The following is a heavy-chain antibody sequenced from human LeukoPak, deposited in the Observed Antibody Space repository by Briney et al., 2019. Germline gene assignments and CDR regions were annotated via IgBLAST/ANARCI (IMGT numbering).Heavy chain of an antibody. CDR1: GFTFSSYA. J-gene: IGHJ4*02. CDR2: ITWHSEIT. Sequence: GGSLRLSCAASGFTFSSYAMHWVRQTPGKGLEWVSGITWHSEITGYADSVKGRFTISRDNAQNSLYLQMNSLRPEDTALYYCAAVPETDFWTGFYLDYWGRGTLVTVSS. D-gene: IGHD3/OR15-3a*01. V-gene: IGHV3-9*01. CDR3: AAVPETDFWTGFYLDY.